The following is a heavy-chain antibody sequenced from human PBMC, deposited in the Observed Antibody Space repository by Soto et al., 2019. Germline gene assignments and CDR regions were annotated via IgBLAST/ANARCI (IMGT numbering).Heavy chain of an antibody. Sequence: QVQLVQSGAEVKKPGSSVKVSCKASGGTFSSYTISWVRQAPGQGLEWMGRIIPILGIANYAQKFQGRVTITADKSTSTAYMELSSLRSDDTAVYYCARGGNYATLNWFDPWGQGTLVTVSS. D-gene: IGHD1-7*01. CDR2: IIPILGIA. J-gene: IGHJ5*02. CDR1: GGTFSSYT. V-gene: IGHV1-69*02. CDR3: ARGGNYATLNWFDP.